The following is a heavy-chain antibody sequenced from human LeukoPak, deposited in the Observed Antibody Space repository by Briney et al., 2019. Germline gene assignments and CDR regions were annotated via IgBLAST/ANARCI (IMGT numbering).Heavy chain of an antibody. CDR1: GFTFSSYW. Sequence: GGSLRLSCAASGFTFSSYWMSWVRQAPGKGLEWVANIKQDGSEKYYVDSVKGRFTISRDNAKSSLYLQMNSLRAEDTAVYYCARAKQYYDFWSGYYYFDYWGQGTLVTVSS. CDR3: ARAKQYYDFWSGYYYFDY. CDR2: IKQDGSEK. V-gene: IGHV3-7*01. J-gene: IGHJ4*02. D-gene: IGHD3-3*01.